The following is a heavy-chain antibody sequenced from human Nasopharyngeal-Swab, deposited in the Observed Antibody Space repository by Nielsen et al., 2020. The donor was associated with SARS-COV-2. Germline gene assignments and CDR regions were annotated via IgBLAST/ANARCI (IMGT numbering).Heavy chain of an antibody. CDR3: ARDRATNYFDY. Sequence: WVRQAPGQGLEWMGGIIPIFGTANYAQKFQGGVTITADKSTSTAYMELSSLRSEDTAVYYCARDRATNYFDYWGQGTLVTVS. CDR2: IIPIFGTA. J-gene: IGHJ4*02. V-gene: IGHV1-69*06.